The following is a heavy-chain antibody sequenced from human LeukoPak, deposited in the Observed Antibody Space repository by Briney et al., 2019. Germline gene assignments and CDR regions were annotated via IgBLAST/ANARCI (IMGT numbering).Heavy chain of an antibody. CDR2: ISGSSSYL. CDR3: ARAPSFGGFDY. Sequence: PGGSLRLSCAASGFTLSPYTMHWFRQAPGKGLEWVSGISGSSSYLYYADSVKGRFTISRDNAKNSLYLQMNSLRAEDTAVYYCARAPSFGGFDYWGQGTLVTVSS. J-gene: IGHJ4*02. CDR1: GFTLSPYT. V-gene: IGHV3-21*01. D-gene: IGHD4-23*01.